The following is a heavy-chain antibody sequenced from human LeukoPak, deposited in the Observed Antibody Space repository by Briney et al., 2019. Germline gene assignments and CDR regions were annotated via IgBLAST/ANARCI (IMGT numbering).Heavy chain of an antibody. CDR1: GASFSAYH. J-gene: IGHJ5*02. D-gene: IGHD5-12*01. CDR3: ARVEESGYDYRGWFDP. CDR2: IYYTGNT. V-gene: IGHV4-34*01. Sequence: SETLSLTCAVYGASFSAYHWSWIRQPPGKGLECIGTIYYTGNTYYNPSLKSRVTISVDTSNNHFSLTLSSVTAADTAVYYCARVEESGYDYRGWFDPWGQGTLVTVSS.